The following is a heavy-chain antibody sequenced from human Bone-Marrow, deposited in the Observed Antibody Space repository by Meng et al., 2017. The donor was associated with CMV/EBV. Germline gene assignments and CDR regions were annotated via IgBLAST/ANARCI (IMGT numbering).Heavy chain of an antibody. Sequence: LVKPTETLTLTCTVSGFSLSNARMGVSWIRQPPGKALEWLAHIFSNDEKSYSTSLKNSLTISKDTSKSQVVLTMTNMDPADTATYYCARISQYYDFWSGYYRNHDAFDIWGQGTMVTVSS. CDR1: GFSLSNARMG. CDR3: ARISQYYDFWSGYYRNHDAFDI. D-gene: IGHD3-3*01. CDR2: IFSNDEK. J-gene: IGHJ3*02. V-gene: IGHV2-26*01.